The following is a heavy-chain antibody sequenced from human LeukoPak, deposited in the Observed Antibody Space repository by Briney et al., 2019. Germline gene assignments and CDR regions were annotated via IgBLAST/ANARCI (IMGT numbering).Heavy chain of an antibody. Sequence: SETLSLTCAVYGGSFSGYYWSWIRQPPGKGLEWIGEINHSGSTNYNPSLKSRVTISVDTSKNQFSLKLGSVTAADTAVYYCARGNVVPATDYYYYYGMDVWGQGTTVTVSS. D-gene: IGHD2-2*01. CDR1: GGSFSGYY. CDR3: ARGNVVPATDYYYYYGMDV. J-gene: IGHJ6*02. CDR2: INHSGST. V-gene: IGHV4-34*01.